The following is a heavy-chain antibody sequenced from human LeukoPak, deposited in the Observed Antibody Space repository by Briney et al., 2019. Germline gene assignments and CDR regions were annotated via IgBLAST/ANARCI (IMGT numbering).Heavy chain of an antibody. D-gene: IGHD2-2*01. Sequence: GASVKVSSKASGYTFTIYGISWVRQAPGQGLEWMGWISAYNGNTNYAQKLQGRVTMTTDTSTSTAYKELRSLRSDDTAVYYCARLHPDLAPYCSSTSCYSYYYYGMDVWGQGTTVTVSS. J-gene: IGHJ6*02. CDR2: ISAYNGNT. CDR1: GYTFTIYG. V-gene: IGHV1-18*01. CDR3: ARLHPDLAPYCSSTSCYSYYYYGMDV.